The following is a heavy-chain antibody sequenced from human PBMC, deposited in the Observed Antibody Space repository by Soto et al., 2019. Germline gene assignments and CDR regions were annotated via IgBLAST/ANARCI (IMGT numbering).Heavy chain of an antibody. CDR1: GGSISGYY. CDR3: AREPGYCSDGSCLGGWFDP. CDR2: ITPSGSI. Sequence: QVQLQQWGAGLLKPSETLSLTCAVYGGSISGYYWSWIRQPPGKGLVWIGEITPSGSINYNPSLRSRVTIVMDAAKNHFPLKVTSVTAADTAVYYCAREPGYCSDGSCLGGWFDPWGQGTLVTVSS. J-gene: IGHJ5*02. V-gene: IGHV4-34*02. D-gene: IGHD2-15*01.